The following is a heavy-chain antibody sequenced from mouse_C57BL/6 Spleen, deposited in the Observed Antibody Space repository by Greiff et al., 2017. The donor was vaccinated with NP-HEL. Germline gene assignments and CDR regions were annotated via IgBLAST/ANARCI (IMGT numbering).Heavy chain of an antibody. CDR1: GYAFSSSW. CDR3: ARYHKAY. CDR2: IYPGDGDT. J-gene: IGHJ3*01. Sequence: VQRVESGPELVKPGASVKISCKASGYAFSSSWMNWVKQRPGKGLEWIGRIYPGDGDTNYKGKFKGKATLTADKSSSTAYMQLSSLTSEDSAVYFCARYHKAYWGQGTLVTVSA. V-gene: IGHV1-82*01. D-gene: IGHD6-1*01.